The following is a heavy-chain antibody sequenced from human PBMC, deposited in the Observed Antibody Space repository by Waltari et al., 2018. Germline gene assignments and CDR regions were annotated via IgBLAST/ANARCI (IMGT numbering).Heavy chain of an antibody. V-gene: IGHV4-4*07. J-gene: IGHJ4*02. D-gene: IGHD3-3*01. Sequence: QVQLQESGPGLVKPSETLSLTCTVSGGSISSYSWSWIRQPAGKGLEWIGRIYTSGSTNYNPSLKSRVTMSVDTSKNQFSLKLSSVTAADTAVYYCAREGITIFGVVFFDYWGQGTLVTVSS. CDR2: IYTSGST. CDR3: AREGITIFGVVFFDY. CDR1: GGSISSYS.